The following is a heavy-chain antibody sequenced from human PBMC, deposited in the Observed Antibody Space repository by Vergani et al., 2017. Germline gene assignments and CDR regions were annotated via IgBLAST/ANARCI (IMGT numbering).Heavy chain of an antibody. CDR1: GGSISSSSYY. Sequence: QLQLQESGPGLVKPSETLSLTCTVSGGSISSSSYYWGWIRQPPGKGLEWIGSIYYSGSTYYNPSLKSRVTISVDTSKNQFSLKLSSVTAADTAVYYCAGTARYCSGGSCYSNHFFDYWGQGTLVTVSS. D-gene: IGHD2-15*01. J-gene: IGHJ4*02. V-gene: IGHV4-39*01. CDR2: IYYSGST. CDR3: AGTARYCSGGSCYSNHFFDY.